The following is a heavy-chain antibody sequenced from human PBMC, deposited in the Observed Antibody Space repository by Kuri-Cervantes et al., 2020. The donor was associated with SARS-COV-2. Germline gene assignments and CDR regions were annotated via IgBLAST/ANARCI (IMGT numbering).Heavy chain of an antibody. D-gene: IGHD6-6*01. V-gene: IGHV4-34*01. CDR3: ARSISVAARPIPIRPGGKFDY. Sequence: VYGGHFRGYYWSWIRPPPGKGLEWIGEINYSGSTYYNPSLKSRVTISVDTSKNLFSLKLSPVTAADTAVYYCARSISVAARPIPIRPGGKFDYWGQGTLVTVSS. CDR1: GGHFRGYY. CDR2: INYSGST. J-gene: IGHJ4*02.